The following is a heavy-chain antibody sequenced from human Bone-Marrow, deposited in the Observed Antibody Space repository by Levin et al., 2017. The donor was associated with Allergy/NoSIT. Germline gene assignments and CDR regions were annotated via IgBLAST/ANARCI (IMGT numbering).Heavy chain of an antibody. V-gene: IGHV2-70*01. Sequence: SGPTLVKPTQTLTLTCTFSGFSLSTSGMCVSWIRQPPGKALEWLALIDWDDDKYYSTSLKTRLTISKDTSKNQVVLTMTNMDPVDTATYYCARIRRHSSSSGTRDCYGMDVWGQGTTVTVSS. CDR3: ARIRRHSSSSGTRDCYGMDV. J-gene: IGHJ6*02. D-gene: IGHD6-6*01. CDR1: GFSLSTSGMC. CDR2: IDWDDDK.